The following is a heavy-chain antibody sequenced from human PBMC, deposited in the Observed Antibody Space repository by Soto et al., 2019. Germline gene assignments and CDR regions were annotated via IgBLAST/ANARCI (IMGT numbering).Heavy chain of an antibody. J-gene: IGHJ3*02. CDR1: GGSISSYY. V-gene: IGHV4-59*08. CDR3: ARKSARGDDSSGLGSFDI. CDR2: IYYSGST. Sequence: SETLSLTCTVSGGSISSYYWSWIRQPPGKGLEWIGYIYYSGSTNYNPSLKSRVTISVDTSKNQFSLKLSSVTAADTAVYYGARKSARGDDSSGLGSFDIWGQGTMVTVSS. D-gene: IGHD3-22*01.